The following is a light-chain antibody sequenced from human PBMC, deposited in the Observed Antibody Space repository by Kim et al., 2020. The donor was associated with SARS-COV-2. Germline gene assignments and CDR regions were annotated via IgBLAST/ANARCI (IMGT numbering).Light chain of an antibody. CDR3: HQYGTSPRT. Sequence: EIVLTQSPGTLSLSPGERATLSCRASQSVFRSYLAWYQQKPGQAPRLLISGASSRATGIPDRFSGSGSGTDFILTISGLEPEDFAVYFCHQYGTSPRTFGQGTKLEI. J-gene: IGKJ1*01. CDR2: GAS. CDR1: QSVFRSY. V-gene: IGKV3-20*01.